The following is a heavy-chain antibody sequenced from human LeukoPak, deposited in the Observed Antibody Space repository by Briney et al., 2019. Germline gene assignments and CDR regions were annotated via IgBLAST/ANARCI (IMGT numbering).Heavy chain of an antibody. V-gene: IGHV1-3*03. J-gene: IGHJ3*02. CDR1: GYTFTSYA. D-gene: IGHD3-3*01. CDR3: ARDRDSLRITIFGVATTSRGAAFDI. Sequence: ASVKVSCKASGYTFTSYAMHWVRQAPGQRLEWMGWINAGNGNTKYSQEFQGRVTITRDTSASTAYMELSSLRSEDMAVYYCARDRDSLRITIFGVATTSRGAAFDIWGQGTMVTVSS. CDR2: INAGNGNT.